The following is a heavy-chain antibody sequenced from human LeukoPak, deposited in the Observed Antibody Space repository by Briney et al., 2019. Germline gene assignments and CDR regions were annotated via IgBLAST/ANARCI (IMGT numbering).Heavy chain of an antibody. CDR3: ARLTTVTKFDY. J-gene: IGHJ4*02. Sequence: ASVKVSCKASGYTFTGYYMHWVRQVPGQGLEWMGRINPNSGGTNYAQKFQGRVTMTRDTSISTAYMELSRLRSDDTAVYYCARLTTVTKFDYWGQGTLVTVSS. CDR2: INPNSGGT. CDR1: GYTFTGYY. V-gene: IGHV1-2*06. D-gene: IGHD4-11*01.